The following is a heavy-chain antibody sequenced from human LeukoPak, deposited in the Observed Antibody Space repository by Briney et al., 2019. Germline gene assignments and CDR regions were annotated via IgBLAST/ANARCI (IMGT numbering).Heavy chain of an antibody. CDR2: IVEDGSET. CDR1: GFTFSSYW. J-gene: IGHJ4*02. V-gene: IGHV3-7*01. Sequence: GGSLRLSRATSGFTFSSYWMTWVRQAPGKGLEWVASIVEDGSETYYLDSVKGRFTFSRDNAKNSLYLQMNSLRGEDTAVYYCARDPTRRFDLWGQGTLVTVSS. CDR3: ARDPTRRFDL.